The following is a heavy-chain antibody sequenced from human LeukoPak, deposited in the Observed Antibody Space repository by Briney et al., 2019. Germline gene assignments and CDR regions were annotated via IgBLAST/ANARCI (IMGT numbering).Heavy chain of an antibody. Sequence: SETLSLTCTVSASSLSNYYWSWIRQPAGKGLEWIGRIYPSGSTNYNPSLKSRVTISSDTSKNQFSLKVTSVTAADTAVYYCARVQLAAAGDWSSYKWFDPWGQGTLVTVSS. J-gene: IGHJ5*02. D-gene: IGHD6-13*01. V-gene: IGHV4-4*07. CDR2: IYPSGST. CDR1: ASSLSNYY. CDR3: ARVQLAAAGDWSSYKWFDP.